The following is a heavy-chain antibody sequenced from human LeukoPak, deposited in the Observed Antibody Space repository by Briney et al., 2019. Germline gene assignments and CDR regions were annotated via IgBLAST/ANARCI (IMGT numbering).Heavy chain of an antibody. J-gene: IGHJ4*02. CDR2: IIPIFGTA. D-gene: IGHD3-3*01. Sequence: SVKVSFKASGGTFSSYAISWVRQAPGQGLEWMGGIIPIFGTANYAQKFQGRVTITADESASTAYMELSSLRSEDTAVYYCARAPYYDFWSGYSYFDYWGQGTLVTVSS. V-gene: IGHV1-69*13. CDR3: ARAPYYDFWSGYSYFDY. CDR1: GGTFSSYA.